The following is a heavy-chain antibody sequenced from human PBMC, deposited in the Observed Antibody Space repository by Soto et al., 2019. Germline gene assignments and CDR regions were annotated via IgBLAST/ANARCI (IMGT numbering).Heavy chain of an antibody. CDR2: IYASGHT. V-gene: IGHV4-4*07. D-gene: IGHD6-6*01. Sequence: SETLSLTCTVSGGAISAFNWNWIRQTAGKGLEWIGRIYASGHTNYNPSLESRVTMSIDSSKHQFSLKLNSVTAADTAVYYCARSHSTSTIGTFDVWGQGTLVTV. J-gene: IGHJ3*01. CDR1: GGAISAFN. CDR3: ARSHSTSTIGTFDV.